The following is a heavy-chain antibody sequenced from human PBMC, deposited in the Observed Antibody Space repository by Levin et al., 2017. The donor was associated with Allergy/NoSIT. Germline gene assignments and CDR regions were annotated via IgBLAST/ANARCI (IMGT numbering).Heavy chain of an antibody. CDR1: GFTFSDFW. CDR3: VRDSPNSRFYP. J-gene: IGHJ5*02. V-gene: IGHV3-74*01. Sequence: GGSLRLSCAASGFTFSDFWMHWVRQAPGKGLVWVSHVNNDGSSTYADSVKGRFTISRDNAKNTLYLQMNSLRAEDTAVYYCVRDSPNSRFYPWGQGILVTVSS. CDR2: VNNDGSST.